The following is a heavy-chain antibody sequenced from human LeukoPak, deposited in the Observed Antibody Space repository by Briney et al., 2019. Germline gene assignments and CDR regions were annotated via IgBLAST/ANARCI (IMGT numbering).Heavy chain of an antibody. CDR3: AKGPITIFEVPKFDG. V-gene: IGHV3-23*01. D-gene: IGHD3-3*01. CDR1: GFTFSSYA. Sequence: GGSLRLSCAASGFTFSSYAMSWVRQAPGKGLEWVSAISGSGGSTYYADSVKGRFTISRDNSKNTLYLQTNSLRAEDTAVYYCAKGPITIFEVPKFDGWSQGTLVTVSS. J-gene: IGHJ4*02. CDR2: ISGSGGST.